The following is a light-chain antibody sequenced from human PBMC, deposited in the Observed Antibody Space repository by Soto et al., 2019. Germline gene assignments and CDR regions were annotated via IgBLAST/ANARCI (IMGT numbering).Light chain of an antibody. V-gene: IGKV3-20*01. CDR2: RAS. J-gene: IGKJ1*01. CDR3: QHYGSSPRT. CDR1: RSVSSNY. Sequence: EIVMTQSPATLSVSPGERATFSCRASRSVSSNYLAWYQQRPGQAPRLLINRASNRATGIPDRFTGSGSGTDFTLTINRLEPADFAVYYCQHYGSSPRTFGQGTKVDIK.